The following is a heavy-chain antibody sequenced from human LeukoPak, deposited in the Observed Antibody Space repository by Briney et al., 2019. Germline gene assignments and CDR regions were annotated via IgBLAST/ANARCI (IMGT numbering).Heavy chain of an antibody. CDR3: AKDPVTTHYYFDY. CDR1: GFTFSSYG. Sequence: TGGSLRLSCAASGFTFSSYGMHWVRQAPGKGLEGVAVISYDGSNKYYADSVKGRFTISRDNSKNTLYLQMNSLRAEDTAVYYCAKDPVTTHYYFDYWGQGTLVTVSS. CDR2: ISYDGSNK. J-gene: IGHJ4*02. D-gene: IGHD4-17*01. V-gene: IGHV3-30*18.